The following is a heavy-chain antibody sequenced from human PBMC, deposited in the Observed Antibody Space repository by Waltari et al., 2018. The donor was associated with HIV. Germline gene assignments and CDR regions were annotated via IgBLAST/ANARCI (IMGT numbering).Heavy chain of an antibody. J-gene: IGHJ4*02. CDR2: VSGSGAKS. Sequence: EVQLLESGGGLVQPGGSRRPPCAASGFAYVSYAITWVRQSPERGVEWVAAVSGSGAKSFYADFGKGRFTNSRDNSKNTVFLQINSLRAADTAIYYCAKAYYENTAYYYDFWGRGTRVTVSS. CDR3: AKAYYENTAYYYDF. D-gene: IGHD3-22*01. V-gene: IGHV3-23*01. CDR1: GFAYVSYA.